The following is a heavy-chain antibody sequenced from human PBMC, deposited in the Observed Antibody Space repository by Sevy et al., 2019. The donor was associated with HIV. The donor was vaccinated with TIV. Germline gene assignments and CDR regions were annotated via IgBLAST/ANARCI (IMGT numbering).Heavy chain of an antibody. D-gene: IGHD3-22*01. CDR3: AREYYYDSSGYQGDY. CDR2: IKQDGSEK. CDR1: GFTFSSYW. J-gene: IGHJ4*02. V-gene: IGHV3-7*01. Sequence: GGSLRLSCAASGFTFSSYWMSWVRQAPGKGLEWVANIKQDGSEKYYVDSVKGRFIISRDNAKNPLYLQMNSLGAEDTAVYYCAREYYYDSSGYQGDYWGQGTLVTVSS.